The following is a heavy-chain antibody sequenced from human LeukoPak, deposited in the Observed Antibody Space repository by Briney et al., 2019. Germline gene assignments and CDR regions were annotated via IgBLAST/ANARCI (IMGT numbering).Heavy chain of an antibody. D-gene: IGHD3-10*02. Sequence: ASVKVSCKASGHTFTGYYVYWVRQAPGQGLELMGWMNPNVGGANFPQKFQGRVTVTSDPAISAAYMELRRLRSDDTAVYYCARGVFGESLESWGQGTLVTVSS. CDR2: MNPNVGGA. CDR1: GHTFTGYY. CDR3: ARGVFGESLES. V-gene: IGHV1-2*02. J-gene: IGHJ4*02.